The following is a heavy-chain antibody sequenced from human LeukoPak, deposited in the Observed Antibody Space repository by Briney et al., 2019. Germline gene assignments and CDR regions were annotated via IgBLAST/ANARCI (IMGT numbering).Heavy chain of an antibody. Sequence: GESLRLSCAASGFTFSSYSMNWVRQAPGKGLEWVGRIKSSADGGTPDYAAPARGRFTISRDDSKNTLYLQMNSLKTEDTAVYYCTTFYHEYSPYWGRGTLVTVSS. CDR1: GFTFSSYS. V-gene: IGHV3-15*01. D-gene: IGHD2/OR15-2a*01. CDR2: IKSSADGGTP. CDR3: TTFYHEYSPY. J-gene: IGHJ4*02.